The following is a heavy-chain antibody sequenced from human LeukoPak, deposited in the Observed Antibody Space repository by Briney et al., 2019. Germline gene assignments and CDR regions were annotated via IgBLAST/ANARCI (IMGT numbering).Heavy chain of an antibody. CDR3: AKGIEYSSLVADY. Sequence: PGGSLRLSCAASGFTFSSYGMHWVRQAPGKGLEWVAFIRYDGSNKYYADSVKGRFTISRDNSKNTLYLQMNSLRAEDTAVYYCAKGIEYSSLVADYWGQGTLVTVSS. V-gene: IGHV3-30*02. CDR1: GFTFSSYG. J-gene: IGHJ4*02. D-gene: IGHD6-6*01. CDR2: IRYDGSNK.